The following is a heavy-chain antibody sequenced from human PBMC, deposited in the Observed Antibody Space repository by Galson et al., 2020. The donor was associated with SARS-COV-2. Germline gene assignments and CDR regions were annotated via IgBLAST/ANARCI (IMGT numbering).Heavy chain of an antibody. CDR1: GGTFSSYA. Sequence: SVKVSCKASGGTFSSYAISWVRQAPGQGLEWMGGIIPIFGTANYLQKFQGRVTITADESTSTAYMELSSLRSEDTAVYYCARLNYGSGSYRYYYYGMDVWGQGTTVTVSS. CDR3: ARLNYGSGSYRYYYYGMDV. J-gene: IGHJ6*02. CDR2: IIPIFGTA. D-gene: IGHD3-10*01. V-gene: IGHV1-69*13.